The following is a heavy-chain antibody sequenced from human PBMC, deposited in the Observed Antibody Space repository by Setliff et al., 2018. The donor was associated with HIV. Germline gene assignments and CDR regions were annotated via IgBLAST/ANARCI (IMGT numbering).Heavy chain of an antibody. V-gene: IGHV4-59*12. J-gene: IGHJ6*03. CDR3: ARERIGGSCYSCNYYYRDV. CDR2: IYYSGST. CDR1: GGSISSYY. D-gene: IGHD2-15*01. Sequence: SETLSLTCTVSGGSISSYYWSWIRQPPGKGLEWIGYIYYSGSTDYNPYLKSRVNISVDTSKNPSSLKVSSVTAADTAVYSCARERIGGSCYSCNYYYRDVRRKGTTVTVSS.